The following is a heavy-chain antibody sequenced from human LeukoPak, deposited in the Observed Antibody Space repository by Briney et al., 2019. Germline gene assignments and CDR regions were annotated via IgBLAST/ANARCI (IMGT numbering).Heavy chain of an antibody. Sequence: GGSLRLSCAASGFTFSSYSMNWVRQAPGKGLEWVSSISSSSSYIYYADSVKGRFTISRDNAKNSLYLQMNSLRAEDTAVYYCARDSGTQYNNWFDPWGRGTLVTVSS. V-gene: IGHV3-21*01. J-gene: IGHJ5*02. D-gene: IGHD4-11*01. CDR1: GFTFSSYS. CDR2: ISSSSSYI. CDR3: ARDSGTQYNNWFDP.